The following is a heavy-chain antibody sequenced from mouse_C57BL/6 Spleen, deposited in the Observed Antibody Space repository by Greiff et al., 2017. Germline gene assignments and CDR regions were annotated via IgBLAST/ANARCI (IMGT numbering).Heavy chain of an antibody. J-gene: IGHJ4*01. CDR2: ISSGGSYT. D-gene: IGHD2-5*01. CDR3: AKFLSNENAMDY. Sequence: EVQRVESGGDLVKPGGSLKLSCAASGFTFSSYGMSWVRQTPDKRLEWVATISSGGSYTYYPDSVKGRFTISRDNAKNTLYRQMSSLKSEDTAMYYCAKFLSNENAMDYWGQGTSVTVSS. V-gene: IGHV5-6*01. CDR1: GFTFSSYG.